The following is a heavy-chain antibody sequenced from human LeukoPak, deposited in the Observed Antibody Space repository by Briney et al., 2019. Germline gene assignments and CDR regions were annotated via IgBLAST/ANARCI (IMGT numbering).Heavy chain of an antibody. CDR2: ISSSSSYT. D-gene: IGHD4-17*01. CDR3: ARVQNTDYGRYFDL. CDR1: GFTFSSYS. J-gene: IGHJ2*01. Sequence: KTGGSLRLSCAASGFTFSSYSMNWVRQAPGKGLEWVSSISSSSSYTYYAESVKGRFTISRDNAKNSLYLQMNSLRAEDTAVYYCARVQNTDYGRYFDLWGRGTLVTVSS. V-gene: IGHV3-21*01.